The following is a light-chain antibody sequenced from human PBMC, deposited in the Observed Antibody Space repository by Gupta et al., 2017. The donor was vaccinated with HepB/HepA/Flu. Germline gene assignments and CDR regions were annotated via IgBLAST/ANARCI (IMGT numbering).Light chain of an antibody. V-gene: IGKV1-5*03. CDR3: QLYKNYWT. Sequence: DIQMTQSTSTLSASVGDRVTITCRASQSISSWLAWYQQKPGKAPKVLIYKASSLESGIPSRFSGSGSGTEFTLTISSLQPDDFATYYCQLYKNYWTFGQGTKVEIK. CDR2: KAS. J-gene: IGKJ1*01. CDR1: QSISSW.